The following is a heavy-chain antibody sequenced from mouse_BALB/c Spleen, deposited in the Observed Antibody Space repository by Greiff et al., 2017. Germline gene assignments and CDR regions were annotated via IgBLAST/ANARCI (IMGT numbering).Heavy chain of an antibody. J-gene: IGHJ4*01. D-gene: IGHD2-3*01. CDR2: IDPENGDT. Sequence: VQLQQSGAELVRPGALVKLSCTASGFNIKDYYMHWVKQTPEQGLEWIGWIDPENGDTEYAPKFQGKATMTADTSSNTAYLQLSSLTSEDTAVYYCEGQGDYDGYYDAMDYWGQGTSVTVSS. CDR1: GFNIKDYY. CDR3: EGQGDYDGYYDAMDY. V-gene: IGHV14-4*02.